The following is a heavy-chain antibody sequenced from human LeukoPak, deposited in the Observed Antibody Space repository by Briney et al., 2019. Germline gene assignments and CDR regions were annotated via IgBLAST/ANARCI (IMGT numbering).Heavy chain of an antibody. CDR1: GDSISGGGYY. J-gene: IGHJ4*02. CDR3: ATGSGGGFIDY. CDR2: TSFSGST. V-gene: IGHV4-31*03. Sequence: PSETLSLTCSVSGDSISGGGYYWSWIRQHPGKGLEWIGYTSFSGSTYYNPSLKSRITISVDTSKNQFSLRLTSVTAADTAVYYCATGSGGGFIDYWGQGTLVTVSS. D-gene: IGHD2-15*01.